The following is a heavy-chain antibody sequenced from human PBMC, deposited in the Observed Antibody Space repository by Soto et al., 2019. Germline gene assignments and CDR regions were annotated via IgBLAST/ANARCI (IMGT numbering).Heavy chain of an antibody. CDR1: GFSFSSYN. CDR3: ARGAPMDYDFWSWKGYFDY. Sequence: GESLKISCAASGFSFSSYNMNWVRQAPGKGLEWVSSISSSSSYIYYADSLKGRFTISRDNAKNSLYLQMNSLRAEDTAVYYCARGAPMDYDFWSWKGYFDYWGQGTLVTVSS. CDR2: ISSSSSYI. D-gene: IGHD3-3*01. V-gene: IGHV3-21*01. J-gene: IGHJ4*02.